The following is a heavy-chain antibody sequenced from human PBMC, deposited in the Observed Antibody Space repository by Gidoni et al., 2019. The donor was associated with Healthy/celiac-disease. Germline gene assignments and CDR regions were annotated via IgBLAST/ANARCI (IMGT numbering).Heavy chain of an antibody. CDR1: GFTFSSYW. CDR2: INSDGSST. V-gene: IGHV3-74*01. J-gene: IGHJ1*01. D-gene: IGHD6-6*01. Sequence: EVQLVESGGGLVRPGGSLRLSCAASGFTFSSYWMHWVRQAPGKGLVWVSRINSDGSSTSYADSVKGRFTISRDNAKNTLYLQMNSLRAEDTAVYYCASVEQLVQNFQHWGQGTLVTVSS. CDR3: ASVEQLVQNFQH.